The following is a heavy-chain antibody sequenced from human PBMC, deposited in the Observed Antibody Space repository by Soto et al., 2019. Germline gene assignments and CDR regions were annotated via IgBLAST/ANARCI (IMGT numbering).Heavy chain of an antibody. CDR2: IYHSGST. CDR1: GGSINTATHS. J-gene: IGHJ4*02. D-gene: IGHD4-4*01. Sequence: QLQLQESGSGLVKPSQTLSLTCAVSGGSINTATHSWSWIRQPPGKGLEWIGYIYHSGSTYYNPSAKSRGTISIDQSNSQFALRLSSVTAADTAVYDCARGGGVTTTGDDYWGQGILVTVSS. V-gene: IGHV4-30-2*01. CDR3: ARGGGVTTTGDDY.